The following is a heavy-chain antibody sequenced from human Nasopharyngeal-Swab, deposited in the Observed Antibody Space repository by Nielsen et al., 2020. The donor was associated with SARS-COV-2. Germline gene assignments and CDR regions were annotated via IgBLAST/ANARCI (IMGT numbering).Heavy chain of an antibody. CDR3: ARVLYGSGSYYFDY. CDR2: ISYDARDK. CDR1: GFSFSSYA. Sequence: GESLKISCAASGFSFSSYAMHWVRQAPAKGLEWVTVISYDARDKYYADSVKGRFTISRDNSKNTLYLQMNSLRAEDTAVYYCARVLYGSGSYYFDYWGQGTLVTVSS. J-gene: IGHJ4*02. V-gene: IGHV3-30*04. D-gene: IGHD3-10*01.